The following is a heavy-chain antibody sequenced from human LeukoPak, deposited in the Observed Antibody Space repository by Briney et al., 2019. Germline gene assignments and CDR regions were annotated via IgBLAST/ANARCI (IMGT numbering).Heavy chain of an antibody. V-gene: IGHV3-7*02. CDR3: ASHDYGDYSSFDY. D-gene: IGHD4-17*01. CDR1: GFTFRTYW. Sequence: GGSLRLSCAASGFTFRTYWMSWVRQAPGKGLEWVANIKQDGSEKYYVDSVKGRFTISRDNAKNSLYLQMNSLRAEDTAVYYCASHDYGDYSSFDYCGQGTLVTVSS. J-gene: IGHJ4*02. CDR2: IKQDGSEK.